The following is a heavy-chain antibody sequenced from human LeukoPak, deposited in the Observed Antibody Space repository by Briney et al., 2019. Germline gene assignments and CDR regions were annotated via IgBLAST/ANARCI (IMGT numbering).Heavy chain of an antibody. J-gene: IGHJ4*02. CDR2: MNHNSGNT. CDR1: GYTFTSYD. V-gene: IGHV1-8*03. D-gene: IGHD6-6*01. Sequence: ASVKVSCKASGYTFTSYDINWVRQATGQGLEWMGWMNHNSGNTGYAQKFQGRVTITRNTSISTAYMELSSLRSEDTAVYYCARGQSIAARLGFGYWGQGTLITVSS. CDR3: ARGQSIAARLGFGY.